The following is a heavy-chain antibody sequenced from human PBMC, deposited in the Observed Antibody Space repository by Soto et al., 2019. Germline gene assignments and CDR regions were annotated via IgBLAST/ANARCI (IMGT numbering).Heavy chain of an antibody. D-gene: IGHD5-12*01. Sequence: GGSLRLSCAASGFTFSSYSMNWVRQAPGKGLEWVSSISSSSSYIYYADSVKGRFTISRDNAKNSLYLQMNSLRAEDTAVYYCAREEWLRYYFDYWGQGTLVTVSS. V-gene: IGHV3-21*01. CDR2: ISSSSSYI. CDR1: GFTFSSYS. J-gene: IGHJ4*02. CDR3: AREEWLRYYFDY.